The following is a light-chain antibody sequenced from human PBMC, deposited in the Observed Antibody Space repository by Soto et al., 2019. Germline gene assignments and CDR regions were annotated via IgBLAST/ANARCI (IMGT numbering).Light chain of an antibody. J-gene: IGKJ4*01. CDR3: QQYQSLT. CDR2: GVS. V-gene: IGKV3-20*01. Sequence: EVVLTQSPGTLSLSRGERATLSCRASERIYSAYLGWYQQKPGQAPRLLIYGVSTRATGIPARFSGSESGTEFTLTISSLQSEDFAVYYCQQYQSLTFGGGTKV. CDR1: ERIYSAY.